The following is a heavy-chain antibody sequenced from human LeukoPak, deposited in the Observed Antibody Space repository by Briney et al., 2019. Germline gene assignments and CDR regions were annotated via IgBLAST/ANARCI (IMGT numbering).Heavy chain of an antibody. CDR3: ARMGGYSGYATH. V-gene: IGHV4-59*08. D-gene: IGHD5-12*01. J-gene: IGHJ4*02. CDR1: GGSTSPYY. Sequence: SETLSLTCSVSGGSTSPYYWSWIRQPPGKGLEWIGYIYSSGSANYNPSLKSRATISVDTSKNHFSLKLSSVTAADTAVYYCARMGGYSGYATHWGQGTLVTVSS. CDR2: IYSSGSA.